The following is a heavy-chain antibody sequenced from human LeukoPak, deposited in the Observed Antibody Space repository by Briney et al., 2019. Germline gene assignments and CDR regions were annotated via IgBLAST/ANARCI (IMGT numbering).Heavy chain of an antibody. CDR1: EFTFITYS. CDR3: AELGITMIGGV. CDR2: IKQDGSEK. D-gene: IGHD3-10*02. Sequence: GGSLRLSCAASEFTFITYSMSWVRQAPGKGLEWVANIKQDGSEKYYVDSVKGRFTISRDNAKNSLYLQMNSLRAEDTAVYYCAELGITMIGGVWGKGTTVTISS. V-gene: IGHV3-7*01. J-gene: IGHJ6*04.